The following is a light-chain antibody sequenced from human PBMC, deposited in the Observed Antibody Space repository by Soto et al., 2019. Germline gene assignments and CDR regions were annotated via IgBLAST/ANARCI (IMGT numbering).Light chain of an antibody. CDR2: YDD. J-gene: IGLJ1*01. CDR3: ATWDDSLNAYV. CDR1: SPNIGNNA. Sequence: QSVLTQPPSVSEAPRQRVTISCSGSSPNIGNNAVNWYQHLPGQAPKIVIYYDDLLTSGVSDRFSGSKSGISASLAISDLQSDDEADYYCATWDDSLNAYVFGPGTKVTVL. V-gene: IGLV1-36*01.